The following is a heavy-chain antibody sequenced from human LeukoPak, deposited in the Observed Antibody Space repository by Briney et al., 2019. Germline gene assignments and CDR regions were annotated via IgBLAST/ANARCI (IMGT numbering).Heavy chain of an antibody. CDR1: GGSISSGGYY. J-gene: IGHJ4*02. V-gene: IGHV4-31*03. CDR3: ARVCSGGSCYTNLDY. CDR2: IYYSGST. D-gene: IGHD2-15*01. Sequence: SETLSLTCTVSGGSISSGGYYWSWIRQHPGKGLEWIGYIYYSGSTYYNPSLKSRVTISVDTSKNQFSLRLSSVTAADTAVYYCARVCSGGSCYTNLDYWGQGTLVTVSS.